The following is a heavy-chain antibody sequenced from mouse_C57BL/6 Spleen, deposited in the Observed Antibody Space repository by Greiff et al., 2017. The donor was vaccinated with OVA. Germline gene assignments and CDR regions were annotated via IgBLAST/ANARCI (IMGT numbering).Heavy chain of an antibody. CDR2: IDPETGGT. CDR3: TRSYDGYYFDY. J-gene: IGHJ2*01. D-gene: IGHD2-3*01. CDR1: GYTFTDYE. Sequence: VQLQQSGAELVRPGASVTLSCKASGYTFTDYEMHWVKQTPVHGLEWIGAIDPETGGTAYNQKFKGKAILTADKSSSTAYMELRSLTFEDSAVYYCTRSYDGYYFDYWGQGTTLTVSS. V-gene: IGHV1-15*01.